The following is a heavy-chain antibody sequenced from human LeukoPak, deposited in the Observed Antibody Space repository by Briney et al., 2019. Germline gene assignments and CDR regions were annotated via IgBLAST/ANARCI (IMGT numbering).Heavy chain of an antibody. CDR2: INPNSGGT. Sequence: ASVKVSCKASGYSFTDYYMHWVRQAPGQGLEWMGWINPNSGGTDYAQKFQGRVTMTRDTSISTAYMELSRLRSDDTAVYYCARGIAVAGAGDWGQGTLVTVSS. CDR1: GYSFTDYY. V-gene: IGHV1-2*02. CDR3: ARGIAVAGAGD. J-gene: IGHJ4*02. D-gene: IGHD6-19*01.